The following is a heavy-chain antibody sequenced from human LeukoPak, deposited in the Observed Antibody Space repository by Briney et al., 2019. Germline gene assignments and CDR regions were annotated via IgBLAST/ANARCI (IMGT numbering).Heavy chain of an antibody. V-gene: IGHV3-21*04. D-gene: IGHD3-22*01. CDR3: ARGGPYYYDSSGLFSFDP. CDR1: GFTFRSYN. CDR2: FSSSSSYI. Sequence: GGSQRLFCAASGFTFRSYNINWVGHSPGKALEWVSSFSSSSSYIYYADSVKGRFTIARDNAKNSLYLQMNSLRAEDTAVYYCARGGPYYYDSSGLFSFDPWGQGTLVTVSS. J-gene: IGHJ5*02.